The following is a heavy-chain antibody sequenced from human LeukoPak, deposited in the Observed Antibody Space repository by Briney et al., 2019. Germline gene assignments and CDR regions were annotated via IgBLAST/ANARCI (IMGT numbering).Heavy chain of an antibody. V-gene: IGHV3-23*01. CDR1: GFTFSSYA. CDR3: AKEALLLWFGELSYFDY. CDR2: ISGSGGST. J-gene: IGHJ4*02. D-gene: IGHD3-10*01. Sequence: GGSLRLSCAASGFTFSSYAMSWVRQAPGKGLEWVSAISGSGGSTYYADSVKGRFTISRDNSKNTLYLQMNSLRAEDTAVYYCAKEALLLWFGELSYFDYWGQGTLVTVSS.